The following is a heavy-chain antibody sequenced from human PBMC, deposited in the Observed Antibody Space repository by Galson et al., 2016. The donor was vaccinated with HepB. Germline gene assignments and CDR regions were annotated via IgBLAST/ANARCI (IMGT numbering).Heavy chain of an antibody. CDR2: ISGDGGST. CDR1: GFTFGRYA. CDR3: ARFTQAWLDRVYCFDY. V-gene: IGHV3-23*01. J-gene: IGHJ4*02. D-gene: IGHD6-19*01. Sequence: SLRLSCAASGFTFGRYAMSWVRQAPGKGLEWVSAISGDGGSTYYAGSVQGRFTSSRDRSTNTMYLQMNSLRTDDTAVYYCARFTQAWLDRVYCFDYWGQGTLVTVSS.